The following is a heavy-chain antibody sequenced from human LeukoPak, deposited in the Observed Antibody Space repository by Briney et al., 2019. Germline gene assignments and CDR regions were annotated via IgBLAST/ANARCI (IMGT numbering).Heavy chain of an antibody. CDR1: GFNLSDYY. Sequence: PGGSLRLSCAASGFNLSDYYMTWIRQAPGKGLEWLSYISNNGYSTYYRDSVKGRFTISRDNAKNLLYLEMNSLTVEDTAVYYCARQKRTFDYWGRGTLVTVS. J-gene: IGHJ4*02. CDR2: ISNNGYST. CDR3: ARQKRTFDY. V-gene: IGHV3-11*01.